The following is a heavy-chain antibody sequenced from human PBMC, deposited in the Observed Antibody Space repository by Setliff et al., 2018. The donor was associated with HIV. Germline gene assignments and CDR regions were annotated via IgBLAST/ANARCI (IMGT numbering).Heavy chain of an antibody. J-gene: IGHJ5*02. CDR1: GGTFGRFG. CDR2: IIPTFTRA. V-gene: IGHV1-69*05. Sequence: ASVKVSCKASGGTFGRFGINWVRQAPGQGLEWMGGIIPTFTRANYAQKFQARVIITTDKSTSTAFMELTSLTSEDTAVYYCARSVHSLYGDYATYFDPWGQGTQVTVSS. D-gene: IGHD4-17*01. CDR3: ARSVHSLYGDYATYFDP.